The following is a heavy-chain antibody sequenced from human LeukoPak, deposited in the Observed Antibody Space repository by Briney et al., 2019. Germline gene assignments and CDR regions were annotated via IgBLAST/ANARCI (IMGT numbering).Heavy chain of an antibody. V-gene: IGHV3-30*02. CDR3: AKDAYGSGSTQDY. J-gene: IGHJ4*02. D-gene: IGHD3-10*01. CDR2: IRYDGSNK. Sequence: GGSLRLSCAASGFTFSSYGMHWVRQAPGKGLEWVAFIRYDGSNKYYADSAKGRFTISRDNSKNTLYLQMNSLGAEDTAVYYCAKDAYGSGSTQDYWGQGTLVTVSS. CDR1: GFTFSSYG.